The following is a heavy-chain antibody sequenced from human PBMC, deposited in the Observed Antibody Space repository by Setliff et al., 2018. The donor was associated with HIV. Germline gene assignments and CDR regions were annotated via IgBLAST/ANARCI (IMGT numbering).Heavy chain of an antibody. CDR1: GGSISSYNW. Sequence: SETLSLTCVVSGGSISSYNWWSWVRQPPGKGLEWIGEIYHSGSTNYNPSLKSRVTISVDKSKKQFSLKLSSVTAADTAVYYCATSSSGWVSYWGQGTLVTVSS. D-gene: IGHD6-19*01. V-gene: IGHV4-4*02. CDR3: ATSSSGWVSY. CDR2: IYHSGST. J-gene: IGHJ4*02.